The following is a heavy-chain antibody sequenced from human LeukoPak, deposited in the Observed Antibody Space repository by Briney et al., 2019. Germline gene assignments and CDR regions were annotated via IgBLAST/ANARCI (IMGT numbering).Heavy chain of an antibody. D-gene: IGHD3-3*01. Sequence: SETLSLTCTVSGGSISSGGYYWSWIRQHPGKGLEWIGYIYYSGSTYYNPSLKSRVTISVDTSKNQFSLKLSSVTAADTAVYYCARAKQYDFWSGYYRDPLYYYGMDVWGQGTTVTVSS. CDR1: GGSISSGGYY. CDR2: IYYSGST. V-gene: IGHV4-31*03. J-gene: IGHJ6*02. CDR3: ARAKQYDFWSGYYRDPLYYYGMDV.